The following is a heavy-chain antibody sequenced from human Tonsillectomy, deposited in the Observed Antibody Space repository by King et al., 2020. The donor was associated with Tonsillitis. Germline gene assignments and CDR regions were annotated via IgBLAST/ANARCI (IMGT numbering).Heavy chain of an antibody. CDR2: IWNDGSNK. V-gene: IGHV3-33*08. J-gene: IGHJ4*02. Sequence: VQLVESGGGVVQPGRSLRLSCAASGFTFSTYGMHWVRQAPGKGLEWVGLIWNDGSNKYYADSVKGRFTISRDNSKNTLYLQMNSLRAEDTAVYYCARYMDSNLVEGYVDCWGQGTLVTVSS. CDR1: GFTFSTYG. D-gene: IGHD2-2*03. CDR3: ARYMDSNLVEGYVDC.